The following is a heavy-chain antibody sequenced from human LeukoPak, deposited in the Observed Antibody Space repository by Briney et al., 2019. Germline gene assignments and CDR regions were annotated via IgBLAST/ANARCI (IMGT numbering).Heavy chain of an antibody. V-gene: IGHV1-2*02. J-gene: IGHJ6*03. CDR1: GYTFTGYY. Sequence: EASVKVSCKASGYTFTGYYMHWVRQAPGQGLEWMGWINPNSGGTNYAQKFQGRVAMTRDTSISTAYMELSRLRSDDTAVYYCATRSGYYYYYMDVWGKGTTVTVSS. CDR3: ATRSGYYYYYMDV. CDR2: INPNSGGT.